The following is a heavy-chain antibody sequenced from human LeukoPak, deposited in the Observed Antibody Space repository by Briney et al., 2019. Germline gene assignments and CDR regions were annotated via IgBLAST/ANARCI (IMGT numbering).Heavy chain of an antibody. Sequence: GGSLRLSCAASGFTFTDYSINWVRQGPGKGLEWVSSISSSSTYIYYADSLKGRFTISRDNAKNSVYLQMNSLRAEDTAVYYCARELHYDILTGDFDSWGQGTLVTVSS. J-gene: IGHJ4*02. CDR2: ISSSSTYI. D-gene: IGHD3-9*01. CDR1: GFTFTDYS. V-gene: IGHV3-21*01. CDR3: ARELHYDILTGDFDS.